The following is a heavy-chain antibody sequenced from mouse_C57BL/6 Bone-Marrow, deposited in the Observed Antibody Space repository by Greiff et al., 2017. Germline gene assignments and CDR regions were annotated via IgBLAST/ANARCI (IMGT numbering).Heavy chain of an antibody. CDR1: GFTFSSYA. V-gene: IGHV5-9-1*02. D-gene: IGHD2-4*01. Sequence: EVMLVESGEGLVKPGGSLKLSCAASGFTFSSYAMSWVRQTPEKRLEWVAYISSGGDYIYYADTVKGRFTISRDNARNTLYLQMSSMKSEDTAMYYCTRESYYDYDKRVFDYWGQGTTLTVSS. J-gene: IGHJ2*01. CDR2: ISSGGDYI. CDR3: TRESYYDYDKRVFDY.